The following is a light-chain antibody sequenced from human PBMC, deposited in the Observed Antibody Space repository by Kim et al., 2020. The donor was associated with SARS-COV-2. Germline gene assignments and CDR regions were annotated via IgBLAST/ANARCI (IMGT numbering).Light chain of an antibody. Sequence: QPVLTQSSSASASLGSSVKLTCTLSSGHSSYIIAWHQQQPGKAPRYLMKLEGSRSYNKGSGVPDRFSGSSSGADRYLTISNPQAEDEADCYCGTWSSNPWVFGGGTQLTVL. CDR2: LEGSRSY. J-gene: IGLJ3*02. CDR3: GTWSSNPWV. CDR1: SGHSSYI. V-gene: IGLV4-60*03.